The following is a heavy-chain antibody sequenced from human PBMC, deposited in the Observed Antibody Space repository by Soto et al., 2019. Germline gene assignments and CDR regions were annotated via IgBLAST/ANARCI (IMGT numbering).Heavy chain of an antibody. D-gene: IGHD3-3*01. Sequence: AKVSCKASGYSFSSYAIQWVRKAPGQSLEWLGWINVGNANTKYSKKLQGRVTITRDTSASTAYMELRSLRSEETAVYYCARAHDSWIHYSFENWGPGIMITISS. CDR2: INVGNANT. V-gene: IGHV1-3*01. CDR3: ARAHDSWIHYSFEN. J-gene: IGHJ4*02. CDR1: GYSFSSYA.